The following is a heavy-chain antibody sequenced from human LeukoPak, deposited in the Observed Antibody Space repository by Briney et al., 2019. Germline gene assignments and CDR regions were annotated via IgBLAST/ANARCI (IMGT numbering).Heavy chain of an antibody. CDR1: EFTFSSYS. V-gene: IGHV3-21*01. Sequence: AGGSLRLSCAASEFTFSSYSMNWVRQAPGKGLEWVSSISSSSSYIYYADSVKGRFTISRDNAKNSLYLQMNSLRAEDTAVYYCARVPGVLLRYFDWLLSRQRDDAFDIWGQGTMVTVSS. J-gene: IGHJ3*02. D-gene: IGHD3-9*01. CDR3: ARVPGVLLRYFDWLLSRQRDDAFDI. CDR2: ISSSSSYI.